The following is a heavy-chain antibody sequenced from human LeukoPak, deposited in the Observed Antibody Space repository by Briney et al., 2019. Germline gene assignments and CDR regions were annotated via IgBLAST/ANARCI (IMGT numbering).Heavy chain of an antibody. CDR2: ISGSGGST. D-gene: IGHD3-9*01. CDR3: AKDLGVGYYDILTGPSPSDY. Sequence: PGGSLRLSCAASGFTFSSYAMSWVRQAPGKGLEWVSAISGSGGSTYYADSVKGRFTISRDNSKNTLYLQMNSLRAEDTAVYYCAKDLGVGYYDILTGPSPSDYWGQGTLVTVSS. J-gene: IGHJ4*02. V-gene: IGHV3-23*01. CDR1: GFTFSSYA.